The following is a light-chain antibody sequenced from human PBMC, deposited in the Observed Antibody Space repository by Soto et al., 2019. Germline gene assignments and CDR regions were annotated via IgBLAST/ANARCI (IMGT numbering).Light chain of an antibody. CDR2: GES. V-gene: IGKV3-20*01. CDR3: QQYGSSPQT. Sequence: EIVLTQSPGTLSLSPGERATLSCRASQSVSSSYLAWYQQKPGQAPRLLIYGESSRATGIPDRFSGIGSGTDFTLTISRLEPEDFAVYYCQQYGSSPQTFGQGTKLEIK. CDR1: QSVSSSY. J-gene: IGKJ2*01.